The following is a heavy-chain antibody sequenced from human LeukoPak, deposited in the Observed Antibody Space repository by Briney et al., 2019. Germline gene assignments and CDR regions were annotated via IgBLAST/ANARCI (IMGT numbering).Heavy chain of an antibody. V-gene: IGHV4-59*01. D-gene: IGHD3-22*01. Sequence: SETLSLTCTVSGGSISSYYWSWIRQSPGKGLEWIGYIYYGGSTNYNPSLKSRVTISVDTSKNQFSLKLSSVTAADTAVYYCARDLMAYDSSGYQSKNAFDIWGQGTMVTVSS. CDR1: GGSISSYY. CDR3: ARDLMAYDSSGYQSKNAFDI. CDR2: IYYGGST. J-gene: IGHJ3*02.